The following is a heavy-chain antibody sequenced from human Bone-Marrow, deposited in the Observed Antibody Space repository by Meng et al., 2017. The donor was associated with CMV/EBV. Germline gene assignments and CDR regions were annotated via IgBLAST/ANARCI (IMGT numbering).Heavy chain of an antibody. Sequence: ASVKVSCKASGYTFTGYYMHWVRQAPGQGLEWMGWINPNSGGTNYAQKFQGRVTMTRDTSISTAYMELRSLRSDDTAVYYCARIPKVFDSSSLGGDYWGQGTRVTVSS. CDR2: INPNSGGT. D-gene: IGHD6-6*01. CDR3: ARIPKVFDSSSLGGDY. J-gene: IGHJ4*02. V-gene: IGHV1-2*02. CDR1: GYTFTGYY.